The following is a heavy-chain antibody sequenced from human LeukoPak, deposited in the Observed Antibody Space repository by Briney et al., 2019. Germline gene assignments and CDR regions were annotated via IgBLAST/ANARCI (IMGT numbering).Heavy chain of an antibody. J-gene: IGHJ4*02. V-gene: IGHV3-48*03. CDR2: ISSSGGTI. Sequence: GGSLRLSCAASGFTFSSYEMNWVRQAPGKGLEWVSYISSSGGTIYYADSVKGRFSISRDHAKNSLYLQMDSLRAEDTAVYYCAREGRSFFSEYWGQGILVTVST. CDR1: GFTFSSYE. D-gene: IGHD1-26*01. CDR3: AREGRSFFSEY.